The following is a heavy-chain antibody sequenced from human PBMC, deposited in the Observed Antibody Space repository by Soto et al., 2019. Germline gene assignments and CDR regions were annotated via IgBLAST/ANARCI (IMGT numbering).Heavy chain of an antibody. J-gene: IGHJ6*03. CDR3: ARVQGYYYYYYMAV. V-gene: IGHV4-34*01. CDR1: GGSFRGYY. CDR2: INLTGST. Sequence: SEPMCLTWTVFGGSFRGYYWSWIRKPPGKGLEWMGEINLTGSTNSNPSLKSRVTISVDTSKNQFSLKLSSVTAADTAVYYCARVQGYYYYYYMAVWGKGTTVTVS.